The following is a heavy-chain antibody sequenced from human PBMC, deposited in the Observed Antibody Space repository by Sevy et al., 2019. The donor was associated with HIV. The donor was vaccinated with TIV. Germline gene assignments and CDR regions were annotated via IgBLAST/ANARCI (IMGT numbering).Heavy chain of an antibody. CDR2: IHYSGGT. J-gene: IGHJ4*02. CDR3: ARKRVDSHGPFDS. V-gene: IGHV4-30-4*01. CDR1: GGSISSSDSY. Sequence: SETLSLTCTVSGGSISSSDSYWSWIRQPPGKGLEWIGYIHYSGGTYYNPFLKGRVAMSVDTSEKQFSLRLSFLTAADTAIYYCARKRVDSHGPFDSWGQGTLVTVSS. D-gene: IGHD3-22*01.